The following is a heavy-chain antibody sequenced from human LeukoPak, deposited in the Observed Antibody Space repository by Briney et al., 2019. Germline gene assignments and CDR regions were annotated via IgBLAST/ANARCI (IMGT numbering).Heavy chain of an antibody. D-gene: IGHD3-3*01. J-gene: IGHJ6*02. CDR1: GFTFSSYS. CDR2: ISSSSSYI. Sequence: GGSLRLSCAASGFTFSSYSMNWVRQAPGKGLEWVSSISSSSSYIYYADSVKGRFTISRDNAKNSLYLQMNSLRAEDTAVYYCARDYPPITRFEVAMDVWGQGTTVTASS. CDR3: ARDYPPITRFEVAMDV. V-gene: IGHV3-21*01.